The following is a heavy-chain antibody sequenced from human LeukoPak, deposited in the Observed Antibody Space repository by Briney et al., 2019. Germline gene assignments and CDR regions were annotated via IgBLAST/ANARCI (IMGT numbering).Heavy chain of an antibody. J-gene: IGHJ6*02. CDR1: GFTLSSFG. Sequence: GGSLRLSCAASGFTLSSFGMNWVRQAPGKGLEWVSYISGSSSTIYYADSVKGRFTISRDNAKNSLHLQMNSLRDEDTAVYYCARDSSSSWYVSYGMDVWGPVTTVTVSS. CDR2: ISGSSSTI. V-gene: IGHV3-48*02. D-gene: IGHD6-13*01. CDR3: ARDSSSSWYVSYGMDV.